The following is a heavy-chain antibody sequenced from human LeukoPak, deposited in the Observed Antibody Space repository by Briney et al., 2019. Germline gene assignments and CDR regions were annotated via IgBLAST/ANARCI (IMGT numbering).Heavy chain of an antibody. D-gene: IGHD1-26*01. V-gene: IGHV1-69*04. J-gene: IGHJ5*02. CDR3: AKDLNSGSPPYNWFDP. CDR1: GYTFTSYG. Sequence: SVKVSCKASGYTFTSYGISWVRQAPGQGLEWMGRIIPLFGIANYAQKFQGRVTITADRYTNTAYMELTSLRSDDTAMFYCAKDLNSGSPPYNWFDPWGQGTLVTVSS. CDR2: IIPLFGIA.